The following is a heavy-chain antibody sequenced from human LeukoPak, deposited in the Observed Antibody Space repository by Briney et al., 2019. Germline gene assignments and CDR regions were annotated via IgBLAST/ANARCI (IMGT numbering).Heavy chain of an antibody. CDR2: ISGSGGST. Sequence: GGSLRLSCAASGFTFSSYAMSWVRQAPGKGLEWVSAISGSGGSTYYADSVKGRFTISRDNSKNTLYLQMNSLRAEDTAVYYCAKGYCSGTSCYVYYMDVWGKGTTVTVSS. J-gene: IGHJ6*03. CDR3: AKGYCSGTSCYVYYMDV. D-gene: IGHD2-2*01. V-gene: IGHV3-23*01. CDR1: GFTFSSYA.